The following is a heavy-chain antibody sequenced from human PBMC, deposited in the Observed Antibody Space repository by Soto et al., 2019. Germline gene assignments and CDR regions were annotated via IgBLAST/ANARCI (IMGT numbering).Heavy chain of an antibody. V-gene: IGHV3-48*03. D-gene: IGHD3-10*01. CDR1: GFTFSSYE. Sequence: VQLVESGGGLVQPGGSLRLSCAASGFTFSSYEMNWVRQAPGKGLEWVSYISSSGSTIYYADSVKGRFTISRDNAKNSLYLQMNSLRAEDTAVYYCARDLRGSGSYYKAGNYYGMDVWGQGTTVTVSS. CDR2: ISSSGSTI. J-gene: IGHJ6*02. CDR3: ARDLRGSGSYYKAGNYYGMDV.